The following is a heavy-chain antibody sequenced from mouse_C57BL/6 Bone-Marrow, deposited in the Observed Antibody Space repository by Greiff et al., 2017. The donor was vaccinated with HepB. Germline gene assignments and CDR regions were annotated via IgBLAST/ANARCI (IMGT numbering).Heavy chain of an antibody. CDR3: AGYNYYYDTCAIDY. V-gene: IGHV7-3*01. J-gene: IGHJ4*01. D-gene: IGHD1-1*01. Sequence: EVQLLESGACLVQPRGSLRLSCAASGFTFTGYYMSWVRQPPGKALEWLGFIRNKANGYTTEYSASVKGRFTISRDNSQSILYLQMNALITEDSATYYCAGYNYYYDTCAIDYWGQVTSATVSS. CDR2: IRNKANGYTT. CDR1: GFTFTGYY.